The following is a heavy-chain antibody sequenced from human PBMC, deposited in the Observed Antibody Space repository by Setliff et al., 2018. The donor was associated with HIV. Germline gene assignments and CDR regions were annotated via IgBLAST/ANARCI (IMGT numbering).Heavy chain of an antibody. CDR3: ARGFTNYDIMTGYPRAPYYYYYMDV. CDR1: GGSINNYY. J-gene: IGHJ6*03. V-gene: IGHV4-4*07. D-gene: IGHD3-9*01. CDR2: IYTSGST. Sequence: PSDTLSLTCSVYGGSINNYYWSWIRQPAGKGPDWIGRIYTSGSTNYNPSLKRRVTMSVDTSKNHYSLKQRSVTAADTGVYYCARGFTNYDIMTGYPRAPYYYYYMDVWGKGTTVTVSS.